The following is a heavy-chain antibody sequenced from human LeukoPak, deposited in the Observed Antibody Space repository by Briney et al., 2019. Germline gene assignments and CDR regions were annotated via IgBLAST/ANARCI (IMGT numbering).Heavy chain of an antibody. CDR3: ARDVDCSSTSCNVFAFDI. CDR2: IYQSGST. V-gene: IGHV4-38-2*02. J-gene: IGHJ3*02. D-gene: IGHD2-2*01. Sequence: SETLSLTCVVSGYSISSGYYWGWIRQPPGKGLEWIGSIYQSGSTYYNPSLKSRVTISLDTSKNHFSLKLSSVTAADTAVYYCARDVDCSSTSCNVFAFDIWGQGTMVTVSS. CDR1: GYSISSGYY.